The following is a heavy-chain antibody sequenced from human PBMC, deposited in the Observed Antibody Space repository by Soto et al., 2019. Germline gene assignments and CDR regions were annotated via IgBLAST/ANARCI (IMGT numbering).Heavy chain of an antibody. J-gene: IGHJ4*02. D-gene: IGHD7-27*01. CDR3: ARGLSNLDY. Sequence: QVQLQESGQGLVKPSQTLSLTCTVSGGSISSGDYYWSWIRQHPGKGLEWIGSIYDSGSTYYSPSLKSRLTISVDTSKDQFSLKLSSVTAADTAVYYCARGLSNLDYWGQGTLVTVSS. V-gene: IGHV4-31*03. CDR2: IYDSGST. CDR1: GGSISSGDYY.